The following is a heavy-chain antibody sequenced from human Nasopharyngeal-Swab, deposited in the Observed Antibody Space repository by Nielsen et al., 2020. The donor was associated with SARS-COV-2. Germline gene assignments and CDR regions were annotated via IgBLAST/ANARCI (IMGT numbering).Heavy chain of an antibody. J-gene: IGHJ5*02. CDR2: IGTAGDT. CDR1: GFTFSSYD. V-gene: IGHV3-13*01. D-gene: IGHD5-24*01. CDR3: ARGRGDGYNYWFDP. Sequence: LSLTCAASGFTFSSYDVHWVRQATGKGLEWVSAIGTAGDTYYPGSVKGRFTISRENAKNSLYLQMNSLRAGDTAVYYCARGRGDGYNYWFDPWGQGTLVTVSS.